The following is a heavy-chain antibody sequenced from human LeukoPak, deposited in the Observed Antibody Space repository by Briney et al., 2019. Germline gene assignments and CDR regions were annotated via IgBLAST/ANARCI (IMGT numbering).Heavy chain of an antibody. CDR2: ISSSSSYI. CDR1: GFTFSSYS. Sequence: PGGSLRLSCAASGFTFSSYSMNWVGQAPGKRLEWVSSISSSSSYIYYADSVKGRFTISRDNAKNSLYLQMNSLRAEDTAVYYCARPEYSSSSHAFDIWGQGTMVTVSS. D-gene: IGHD6-6*01. J-gene: IGHJ3*02. CDR3: ARPEYSSSSHAFDI. V-gene: IGHV3-21*01.